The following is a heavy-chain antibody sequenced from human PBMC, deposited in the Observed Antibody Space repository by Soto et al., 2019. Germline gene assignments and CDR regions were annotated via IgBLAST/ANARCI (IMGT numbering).Heavy chain of an antibody. CDR3: AGGRDYSKGGDH. V-gene: IGHV3-66*01. Sequence: EVQLVDSGGGWSRRGGPLEPPLAPSELTVTNYHLNGFAQAPGKGRGWVSIITAGDATYYADSVKGRFTSSRDISRNTVYLQMNSLRGDDTAVYYCAGGRDYSKGGDHWGQGTLVIVSS. J-gene: IGHJ4*02. CDR1: ELTVTNYH. D-gene: IGHD4-4*01. CDR2: ITAGDAT.